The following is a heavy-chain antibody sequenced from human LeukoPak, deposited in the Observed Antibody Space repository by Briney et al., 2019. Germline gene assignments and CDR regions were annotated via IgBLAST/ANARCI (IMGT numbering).Heavy chain of an antibody. CDR1: GGSFSGYY. D-gene: IGHD3-10*01. V-gene: IGHV4-34*01. CDR3: ARGRIRSRVLGGTTFDY. CDR2: INHSGST. J-gene: IGHJ4*02. Sequence: SETLSLTCAVYGGSFSGYYWSWIRQPPGKGLEWIGEINHSGSTNYNPSLKSRVTILVDTSKNQFSLKLSSVTAADTAVYYCARGRIRSRVLGGTTFDYWGQGTLVTVSS.